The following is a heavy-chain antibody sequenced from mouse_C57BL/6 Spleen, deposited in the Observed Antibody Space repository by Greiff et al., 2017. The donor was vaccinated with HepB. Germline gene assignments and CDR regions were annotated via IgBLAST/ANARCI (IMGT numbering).Heavy chain of an antibody. V-gene: IGHV3-6*01. D-gene: IGHD3-2*02. Sequence: EVKLMESGPGLVKPSQSLSLTCSVTGYSITSGYYWNWIRQFPGNKLEGMGYISYDGSNNYNPSLKNPISITRDTSKNQFFLKLNSVTTEDTATYYCADSSGLAWFAYWGQGTLVTVSA. CDR3: ADSSGLAWFAY. CDR2: ISYDGSN. J-gene: IGHJ3*01. CDR1: GYSITSGYY.